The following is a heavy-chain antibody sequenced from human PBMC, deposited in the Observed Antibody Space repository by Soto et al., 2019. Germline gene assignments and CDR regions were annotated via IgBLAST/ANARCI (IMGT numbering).Heavy chain of an antibody. J-gene: IGHJ4*02. CDR1: GGSISSSNW. Sequence: QVQLHESGPGLVKPSGTLSLTCAVSGGSISSSNWWSWVRQPPGKGLEWIGELYHSGSTNYTPSLKSRVTISVDKSKNQFSLKLSSVTAADTAVYYCAGGEVQYGDYAFDYWGQGTLVTVSS. D-gene: IGHD4-17*01. CDR3: AGGEVQYGDYAFDY. V-gene: IGHV4-4*02. CDR2: LYHSGST.